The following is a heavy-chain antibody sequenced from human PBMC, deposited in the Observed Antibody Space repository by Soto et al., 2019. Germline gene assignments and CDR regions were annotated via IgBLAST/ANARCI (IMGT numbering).Heavy chain of an antibody. CDR1: GHTFTGYY. Sequence: GASVKVSCKASGHTFTGYYMHWVRQAPGQGLGWMGWINPNSGGTNYAQKFQGWVTMTRDTSISTAYMELSRLRSDDTAVYYCARDLPVSSSIAALGYWGQGTLVTVSS. CDR2: INPNSGGT. V-gene: IGHV1-2*04. CDR3: ARDLPVSSSIAALGY. D-gene: IGHD6-6*01. J-gene: IGHJ4*02.